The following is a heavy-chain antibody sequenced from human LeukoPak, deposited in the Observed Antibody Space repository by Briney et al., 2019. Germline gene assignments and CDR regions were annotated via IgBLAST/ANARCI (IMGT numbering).Heavy chain of an antibody. D-gene: IGHD3-22*01. J-gene: IGHJ6*02. CDR1: GFSFTNFA. CDR2: LNNRATTT. CDR3: AKDLSSAITSALVLDV. Sequence: GGSLRLSCPASGFSFTNFAMGWVRRPPGKGPEGVSALNNRATTTYYADSVKGRFTISRDNVKNVLYLQMNSLRPEDTALYYCAKDLSSAITSALVLDVWGQGTTVTVSS. V-gene: IGHV3-23*01.